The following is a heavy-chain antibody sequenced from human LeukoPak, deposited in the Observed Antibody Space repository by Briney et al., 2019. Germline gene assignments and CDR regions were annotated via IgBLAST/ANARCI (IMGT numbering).Heavy chain of an antibody. CDR2: ISAYNGNT. CDR1: GYTFTSYG. D-gene: IGHD1-1*01. V-gene: IGHV1-18*01. Sequence: AASVKVSCKASGYTFTSYGISWVRQAPGQGLEWMGWISAYNGNTNYAQKLQGRVTMTTDTSTSTAYMELRSLRSDDTAVYYCANVHWNVGRGYYFDYWGQGTLVTVSS. J-gene: IGHJ4*02. CDR3: ANVHWNVGRGYYFDY.